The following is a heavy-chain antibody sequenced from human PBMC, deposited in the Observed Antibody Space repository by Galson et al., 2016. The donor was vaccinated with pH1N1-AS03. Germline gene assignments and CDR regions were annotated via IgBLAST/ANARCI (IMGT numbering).Heavy chain of an antibody. CDR3: AKLRRGPWYLDL. V-gene: IGHV4-59*02. J-gene: IGHJ2*01. CDR2: VHSSGST. Sequence: ETLSLTCTVSHGSVSNHYWTWIRQPPGKGLEWIGYVHSSGSTSYNRSLKSRLIISVDTSKNQFSLNLTSVTAADTAVYYCAKLRRGPWYLDLWGRGTMVTVSS. D-gene: IGHD4-17*01. CDR1: HGSVSNHY.